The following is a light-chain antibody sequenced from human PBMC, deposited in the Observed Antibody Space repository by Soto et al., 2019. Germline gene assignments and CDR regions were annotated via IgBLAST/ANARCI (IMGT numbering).Light chain of an antibody. Sequence: QSVLTQPPSVSGAPGQRVTISCTGSSSNIGAGYAVHWYQQLPGTAPNLLIFHDNNRPSGVPDRFSGFESGTSASLAITGIQAEDEADYFCQSYDSSLSASVFGGGTKLTVL. J-gene: IGLJ2*01. V-gene: IGLV1-40*01. CDR3: QSYDSSLSASV. CDR2: HDN. CDR1: SSNIGAGYA.